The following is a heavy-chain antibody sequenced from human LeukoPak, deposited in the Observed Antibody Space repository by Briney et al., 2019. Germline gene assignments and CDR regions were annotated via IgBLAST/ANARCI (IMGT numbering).Heavy chain of an antibody. J-gene: IGHJ3*02. D-gene: IGHD5-24*01. CDR1: GYSFTSYW. V-gene: IGHV5-51*03. CDR3: ARPGDIGRFKRWLQSGDAFDI. Sequence: KPGESLKISCKGSGYSFTSYWIGWVRQMPGKGLKWMGIIYPGDSDTRYSPSFQGQVTISADKSISTAYLQWSSLKASDTAMYYCARPGDIGRFKRWLQSGDAFDIWGQGTMVTVSS. CDR2: IYPGDSDT.